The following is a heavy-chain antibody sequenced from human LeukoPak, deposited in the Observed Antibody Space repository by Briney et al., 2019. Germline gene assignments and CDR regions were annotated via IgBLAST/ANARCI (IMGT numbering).Heavy chain of an antibody. J-gene: IGHJ6*02. CDR3: ASFPHEDYYYYGMDV. Sequence: ASVKVSCKASGYTFTSDDINWVRQATGQGLEWMGWMNPNSGNTGYAQKFQGRVTMTRNTSISTAYMELSSLRSEDTAVYYCASFPHEDYYYYGMDVWGQGTTVTVSS. CDR1: GYTFTSDD. V-gene: IGHV1-8*01. CDR2: MNPNSGNT.